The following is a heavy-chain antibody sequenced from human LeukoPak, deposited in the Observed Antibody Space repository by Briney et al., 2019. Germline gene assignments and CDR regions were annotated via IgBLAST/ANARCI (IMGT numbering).Heavy chain of an antibody. CDR1: GFTFSSYW. CDR3: ARDGYSRPNYGMDV. CDR2: IKQDGSEK. D-gene: IGHD5-18*01. J-gene: IGHJ6*02. V-gene: IGHV3-7*01. Sequence: GGSLGLSCAASGFTFSSYWMSWVRQAPGKGLEWVANIKQDGSEKYYVDSVKGRFTISRDNAKNSLYLQMNSLRAEDTAVYYCARDGYSRPNYGMDVWGQGTTVTVSS.